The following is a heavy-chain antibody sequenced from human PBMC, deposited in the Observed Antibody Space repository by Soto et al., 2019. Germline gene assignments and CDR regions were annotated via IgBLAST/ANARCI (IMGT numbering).Heavy chain of an antibody. CDR3: AHRMEYNNNCNSGWFDP. CDR1: GFSLYTSGVG. D-gene: IGHD1-7*01. CDR2: IYWDDDK. J-gene: IGHJ5*02. Sequence: QITLKESGPALVKPTQTLTLTCTFSGFSLYTSGVGVGWIRQPPGKALEWLALIYWDDDKRYSPSLKSRLTITKDSAKNQVVLIRTYVDPVDTATYYCAHRMEYNNNCNSGWFDPWGQGTLVTVSS. V-gene: IGHV2-5*02.